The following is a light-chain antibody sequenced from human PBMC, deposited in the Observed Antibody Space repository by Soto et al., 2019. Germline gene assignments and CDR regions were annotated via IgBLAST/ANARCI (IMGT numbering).Light chain of an antibody. CDR1: QGISNY. J-gene: IGKJ4*01. Sequence: DIQMTQSPSSLSASVGDRVTITCPASQGISNYLAWYLQKPGKVPKLLIYAASTLQSGVPSRVSGSGSGTDFTLTISSLQPEDVATYYCQNYNSAPFTFGGGTKVEIK. V-gene: IGKV1-27*01. CDR3: QNYNSAPFT. CDR2: AAS.